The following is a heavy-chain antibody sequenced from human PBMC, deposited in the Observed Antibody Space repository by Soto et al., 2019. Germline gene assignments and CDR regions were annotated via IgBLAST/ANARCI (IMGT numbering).Heavy chain of an antibody. J-gene: IGHJ5*02. D-gene: IGHD6-19*01. CDR1: GYTITNHA. Sequence: QVHLVQSGSEGKKPGASVKVSCKASGYTITNHAMHWVRQAPGQRLEWMGWINAGNGDTKYSQKFQDRVTLIADTSANTVYMELSSLKSEDTAVYYCASRIAVAGAFDPWGQGTLVTVSS. CDR2: INAGNGDT. CDR3: ASRIAVAGAFDP. V-gene: IGHV1-3*01.